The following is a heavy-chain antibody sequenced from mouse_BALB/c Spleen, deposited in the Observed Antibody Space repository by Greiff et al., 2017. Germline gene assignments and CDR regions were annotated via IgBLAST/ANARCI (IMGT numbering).Heavy chain of an antibody. Sequence: VQLQQSGAELVRPGASVTLSCKASGYTFTDYEMHWVKQTPVHGLEWIGAIDPETGGTAYNQKFKGKATLTADKSSSTAYMELRSLTSEDSAVYCCTRWGGNYGVAYWGQGTLVTVSA. V-gene: IGHV1-15*01. D-gene: IGHD2-1*01. J-gene: IGHJ3*01. CDR1: GYTFTDYE. CDR3: TRWGGNYGVAY. CDR2: IDPETGGT.